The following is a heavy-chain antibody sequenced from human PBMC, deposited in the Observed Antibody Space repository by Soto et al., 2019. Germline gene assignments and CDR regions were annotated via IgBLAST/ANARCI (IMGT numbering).Heavy chain of an antibody. V-gene: IGHV4-34*01. J-gene: IGHJ3*02. D-gene: IGHD5-12*01. CDR1: GGSFSGYY. Sequence: SETLSLTCAVYGGSFSGYYWSWIRQPPGKGLEWIGEINHSGSTNYNPSLKSRVTISVDTSKNPFSLKLSSVTAADTAVYYCARGLGRDGYNFRAFDIWGQGTMVTVSS. CDR2: INHSGST. CDR3: ARGLGRDGYNFRAFDI.